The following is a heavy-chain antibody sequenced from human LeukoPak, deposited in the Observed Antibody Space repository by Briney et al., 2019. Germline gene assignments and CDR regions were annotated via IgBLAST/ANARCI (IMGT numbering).Heavy chain of an antibody. V-gene: IGHV3-23*01. Sequence: GGSLRLSCAASGFTFSSYAMSWVRQAPGKGLEWVSSISTSSSYIYYADSVKGRFTTSRDNSKNTLYLQRNSLRAEDTAVYYCANLPHPRGRPKIRITIFGGQGTLVTVSS. D-gene: IGHD3-3*01. J-gene: IGHJ4*02. CDR1: GFTFSSYA. CDR2: ISTSSSYI. CDR3: ANLPHPRGRPKIRITIF.